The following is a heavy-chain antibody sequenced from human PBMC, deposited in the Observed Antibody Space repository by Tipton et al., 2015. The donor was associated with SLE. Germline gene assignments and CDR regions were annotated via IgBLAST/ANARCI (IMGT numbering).Heavy chain of an antibody. CDR1: GGSISSYY. V-gene: IGHV4-4*07. CDR2: IYTSGST. D-gene: IGHD3-22*01. CDR3: ARVATMTYPRDAFVV. J-gene: IGHJ3*01. Sequence: TLSLTCTVSGGSISSYYWNWIRQPAGKGLEWIGRIYTSGSTNYNPSLKSRVTMSVDTSKNQFSLKLSSVTAADTAVYFCARVATMTYPRDAFVVWGQGTLVTVSS.